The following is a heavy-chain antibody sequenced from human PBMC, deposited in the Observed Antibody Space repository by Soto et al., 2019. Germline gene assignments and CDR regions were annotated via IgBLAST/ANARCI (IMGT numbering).Heavy chain of an antibody. Sequence: SETLSLTCTVSGGSISSGGYYWSWIRQHPGKGLEWIGYIYYSGSTYYNPSLKSRVTISVDTSKNQFSLKLSSVTAADTAVYYSARVLELANYYYMDIWGKGTTVTVSS. CDR2: IYYSGST. D-gene: IGHD1-7*01. CDR1: GGSISSGGYY. J-gene: IGHJ6*03. V-gene: IGHV4-31*03. CDR3: ARVLELANYYYMDI.